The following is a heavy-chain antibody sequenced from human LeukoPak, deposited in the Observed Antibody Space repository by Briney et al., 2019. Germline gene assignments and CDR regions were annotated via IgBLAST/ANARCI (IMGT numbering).Heavy chain of an antibody. V-gene: IGHV3-30-3*01. D-gene: IGHD6-13*01. CDR2: ISYDGSNK. Sequence: GGSLRLSCAASGFTFSSYAMHWVRQAPGKGLEWVAVISYDGSNKYYADSVKGRFTISRDNSKNTLYLQMNSLRAEDTAVYYCASGPSIAADDAFDIWGQGTMVTVSS. CDR3: ASGPSIAADDAFDI. CDR1: GFTFSSYA. J-gene: IGHJ3*02.